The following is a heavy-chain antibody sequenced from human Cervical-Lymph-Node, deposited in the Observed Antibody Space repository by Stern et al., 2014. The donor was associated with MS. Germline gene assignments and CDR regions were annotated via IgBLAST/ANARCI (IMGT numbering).Heavy chain of an antibody. CDR3: ARSPPYYEFWNDYYYFDY. Sequence: QITLKESGPALVKPTQTLTLTCTFSGFSLSTSGMRVSWIRQPPGKALEGLARHDWDDDKFYSTSLKTRLTISKDTSKNQVVLTMTNMDPVDTATYYCARSPPYYEFWNDYYYFDYWGQGTLVAVSS. D-gene: IGHD3-3*01. J-gene: IGHJ4*02. CDR1: GFSLSTSGMR. V-gene: IGHV2-70*04. CDR2: HDWDDDK.